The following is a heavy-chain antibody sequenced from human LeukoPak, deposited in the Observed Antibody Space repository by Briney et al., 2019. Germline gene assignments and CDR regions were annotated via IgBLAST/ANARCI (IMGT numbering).Heavy chain of an antibody. J-gene: IGHJ4*02. CDR3: ARVGDYVLDY. D-gene: IGHD4-17*01. CDR2: ICAYNGNT. CDR1: GYTFTSYG. V-gene: IGHV1-18*01. Sequence: ASVNVSCKASGYTFTSYGISWVRQAPGQGLEWMGWICAYNGNTNYAQKLQGRVTMTTDTSTRTAYMELRSVRSDDTAVYYCARVGDYVLDYWGQGTLVTVSS.